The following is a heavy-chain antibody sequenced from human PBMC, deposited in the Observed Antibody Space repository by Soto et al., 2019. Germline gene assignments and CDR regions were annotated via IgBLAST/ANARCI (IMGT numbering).Heavy chain of an antibody. Sequence: GGSLRLSCAASGFTFSSYGMHWVRQAPGKGLEWVAVISYDGSNKYYADSVKGRFTISRDNSKNTLYLQMNSLRAEDTAVYYCAKGAPANTVTTAYYYYMDVWGKGTTVTVSS. CDR2: ISYDGSNK. D-gene: IGHD4-17*01. V-gene: IGHV3-30*18. CDR3: AKGAPANTVTTAYYYYMDV. CDR1: GFTFSSYG. J-gene: IGHJ6*03.